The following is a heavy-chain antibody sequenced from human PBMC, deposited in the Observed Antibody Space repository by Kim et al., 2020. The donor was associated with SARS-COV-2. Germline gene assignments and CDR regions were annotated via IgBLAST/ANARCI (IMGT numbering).Heavy chain of an antibody. Sequence: RFTISRDNSKTTLYLKMNSLRAEDTAVYYCARERYYDSSGYYRGGDWFDPWGQGTLVTVSS. D-gene: IGHD3-22*01. CDR3: ARERYYDSSGYYRGGDWFDP. J-gene: IGHJ5*02. V-gene: IGHV3-53*01.